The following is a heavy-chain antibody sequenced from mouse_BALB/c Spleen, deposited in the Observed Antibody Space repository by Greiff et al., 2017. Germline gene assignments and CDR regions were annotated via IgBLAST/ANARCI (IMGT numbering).Heavy chain of an antibody. CDR3: ARSDRDEAWFAY. D-gene: IGHD3-3*01. V-gene: IGHV1-7*01. CDR1: GYTFTSYW. CDR2: INPSTGYT. J-gene: IGHJ3*01. Sequence: QVQLQQSGAELAKPGASVKMSCKASGYTFTSYWMHWVKQRPGQGLEWIGYINPSTGYTEYNQKFKDKATLTADKSSSTAYMQLSSLTSEDSAVYYCARSDRDEAWFAYWGQGTLVTVSA.